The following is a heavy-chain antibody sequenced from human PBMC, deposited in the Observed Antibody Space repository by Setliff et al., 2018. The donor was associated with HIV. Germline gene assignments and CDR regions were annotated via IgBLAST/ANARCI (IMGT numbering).Heavy chain of an antibody. CDR3: ARAQYQLLEPPTYNWFDP. Sequence: SVKVSCKASGGTFSSYAISWVRQAPGQGLEWMGGIIPMLGVANYPQKVQGRVTITADKSTDTAYMELSSLRSEDTAVYYCARAQYQLLEPPTYNWFDPWGQGTLVTVSS. J-gene: IGHJ5*02. CDR2: IIPMLGVA. D-gene: IGHD2-2*01. CDR1: GGTFSSYA. V-gene: IGHV1-69*10.